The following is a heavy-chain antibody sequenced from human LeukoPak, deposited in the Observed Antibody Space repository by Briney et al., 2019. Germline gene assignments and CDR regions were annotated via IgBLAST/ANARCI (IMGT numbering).Heavy chain of an antibody. D-gene: IGHD3-10*01. CDR1: GFTFSSYA. V-gene: IGHV3-30*04. CDR2: ISYDGSNK. Sequence: PGRSLRLSCAASGFTFSSYAMHWVRQAPGKGLEWVAVISYDGSNKYYADSVKSRFTISRDNSKNTLYLQMNSLRAEDTAVYYCSGGLWFGFDYWGQGTLVTVSS. CDR3: SGGLWFGFDY. J-gene: IGHJ4*02.